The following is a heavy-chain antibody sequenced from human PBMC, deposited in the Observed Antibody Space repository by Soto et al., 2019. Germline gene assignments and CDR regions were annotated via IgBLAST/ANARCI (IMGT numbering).Heavy chain of an antibody. CDR1: GGSFSGYY. CDR3: ARGLHMWSGYHRGWYFDY. V-gene: IGHV4-34*01. D-gene: IGHD3-3*01. J-gene: IGHJ4*02. CDR2: INHSGST. Sequence: QVQLQQWGAGLLKPSETLSLTCAVYGGSFSGYYWSWIRQPPGKGLEWMGEINHSGSTNYNPSLKSRVTISVDTSKNQFSLKLSSVTVADTAVYYCARGLHMWSGYHRGWYFDYWGQGTLVTVSS.